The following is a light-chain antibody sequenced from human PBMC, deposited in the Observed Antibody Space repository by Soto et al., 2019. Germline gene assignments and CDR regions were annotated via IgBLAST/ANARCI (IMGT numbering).Light chain of an antibody. CDR3: HQYYIFPLT. CDR2: WAS. Sequence: DIVMTQSPDSLAVSRGERATINCTSGQNVLSSSNNQTYLGWYQQKPGQPHKLLIYWASTRESGVTDRFSASGSGTDFTLTISSLQAEDVSVYYCHQYYIFPLTLGGVTKVHIK. V-gene: IGKV4-1*01. J-gene: IGKJ4*01. CDR1: QNVLSSSNNQTY.